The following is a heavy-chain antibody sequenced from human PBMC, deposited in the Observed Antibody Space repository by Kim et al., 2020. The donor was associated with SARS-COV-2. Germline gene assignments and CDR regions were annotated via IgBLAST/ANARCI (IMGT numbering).Heavy chain of an antibody. J-gene: IGHJ5*02. D-gene: IGHD6-6*01. CDR3: AKEGDSSYNWFDP. V-gene: IGHV3-43*01. Sequence: YAGSVKGRFTISRDNSKNSLYLQMNSLRTEDTTLYYCAKEGDSSYNWFDPWGQGTLVTVSS.